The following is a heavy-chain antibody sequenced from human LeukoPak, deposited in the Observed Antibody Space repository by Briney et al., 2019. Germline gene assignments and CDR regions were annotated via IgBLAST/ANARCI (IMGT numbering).Heavy chain of an antibody. CDR3: ATSRYSSSSWYFNNYYYYGMDV. D-gene: IGHD6-13*01. V-gene: IGHV3-30*03. J-gene: IGHJ6*02. Sequence: PGGSLRLSCAASGFTFSSYGMHWVRQAPGKGLEWVAVISYDGSNKYYADSVKGRFTISRDNSKNTLYLQMNSLRAEDTAVYYCATSRYSSSSWYFNNYYYYGMDVWGQGTTVTVSS. CDR2: ISYDGSNK. CDR1: GFTFSSYG.